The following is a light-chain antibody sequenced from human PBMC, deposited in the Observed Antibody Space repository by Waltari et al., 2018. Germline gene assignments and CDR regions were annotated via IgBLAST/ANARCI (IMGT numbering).Light chain of an antibody. J-gene: IGLJ2*01. V-gene: IGLV1-44*01. CDR2: SKD. CDR3: ATWDGRVNGVL. CDR1: NYNIGSDP. Sequence: QSVLTQAPPVSGTPGQRVTISCSGTNYNIGSDPVNWYLNVPGMSPKLLIYSKDQRTSGVPDRFSGSKSGTSASLAISGLQSEDEADYYCATWDGRVNGVLFGGGTKVTVL.